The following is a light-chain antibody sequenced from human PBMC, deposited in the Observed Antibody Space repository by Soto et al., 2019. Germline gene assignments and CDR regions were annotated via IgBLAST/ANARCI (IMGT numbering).Light chain of an antibody. CDR1: SSNIGSNT. CDR2: SNN. J-gene: IGLJ1*01. V-gene: IGLV1-44*01. CDR3: AAWDDSLNGHV. Sequence: VLTQPRSASGTPGQRVTISCSGSSSNIGSNTVNWYQQLPGTAPKLLIYSNNQRPSGVPDRFSGSKSGTSASLAISGLQSEDEADYYCAAWDDSLNGHVFGTGTKVTVL.